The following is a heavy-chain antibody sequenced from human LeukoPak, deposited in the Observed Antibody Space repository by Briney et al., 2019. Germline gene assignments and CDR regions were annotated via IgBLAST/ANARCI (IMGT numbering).Heavy chain of an antibody. D-gene: IGHD2-15*01. CDR2: IYYSGSA. CDR3: ARDRTRTPYYYSGMDV. V-gene: IGHV4-59*01. J-gene: IGHJ6*02. CDR1: GGSISSYY. Sequence: PSETLSLTCTVSGGSISSYYWSWIRQPPGKGLEWIGYIYYSGSANYNPSLKSRVTISVDTSKNQFSLKLSSVTAADTAVYYCARDRTRTPYYYSGMDVWGQGTTVTVSS.